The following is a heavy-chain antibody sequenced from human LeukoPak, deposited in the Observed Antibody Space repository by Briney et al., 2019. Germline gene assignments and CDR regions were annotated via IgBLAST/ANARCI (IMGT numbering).Heavy chain of an antibody. V-gene: IGHV1-69*13. D-gene: IGHD4-17*01. Sequence: GASVKVSCKASGGTFISYAISWVRQAPGQGLEWMGGIIPIFGTANYAQKFQGRVTITADESTSTAYMELSSLRSEDTAVYYCASPTTTVNTYDAFDIWGQGTMVTVSS. CDR2: IIPIFGTA. CDR3: ASPTTTVNTYDAFDI. CDR1: GGTFISYA. J-gene: IGHJ3*02.